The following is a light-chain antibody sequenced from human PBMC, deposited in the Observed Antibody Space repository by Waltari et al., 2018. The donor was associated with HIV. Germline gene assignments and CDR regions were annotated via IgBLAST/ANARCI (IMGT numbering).Light chain of an antibody. CDR3: QQQVKTPDS. CDR1: QSVLYNSNNKNY. J-gene: IGKJ2*03. V-gene: IGKV4-1*01. CDR2: WAS. Sequence: DIVMTQSSDSLAVSLRERATINCTSSQSVLYNSNNKNYLVWYQQKPGQPPKVLFYWASTRESGVPDRFSGSGSGTDFTLTISSLQAEDVAVYDCQQQVKTPDSFGQGTKVEMK.